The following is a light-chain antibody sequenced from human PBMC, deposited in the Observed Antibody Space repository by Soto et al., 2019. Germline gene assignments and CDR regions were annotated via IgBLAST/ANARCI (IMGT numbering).Light chain of an antibody. CDR1: TANIGKNY. V-gene: IGLV1-47*02. J-gene: IGLJ3*02. Sequence: QSVLTQSPSTSGTPGQRVTISCSGNTANIGKNYVYWYQQFPGTAPKLLIYSDNQRPSWVPDRFSVSKSDTSASLAISGLRSEDEAVYYCAAWDDRMSGRVFGGGTKLT. CDR2: SDN. CDR3: AAWDDRMSGRV.